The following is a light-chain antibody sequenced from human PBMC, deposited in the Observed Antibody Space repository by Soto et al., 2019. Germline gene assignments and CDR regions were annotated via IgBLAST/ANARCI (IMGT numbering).Light chain of an antibody. CDR1: QSVSGN. V-gene: IGKV3-15*01. CDR2: GAS. Sequence: EVVLTQSPVTLSVSPGERATLSCRASQSVSGNLAWYQQTPGQAPRLLIYGASPRATGIPARFSGSGSGTEFTLTISSLQSEDFAVYYCQQYNNWPYTFGQGTKLEIK. CDR3: QQYNNWPYT. J-gene: IGKJ2*01.